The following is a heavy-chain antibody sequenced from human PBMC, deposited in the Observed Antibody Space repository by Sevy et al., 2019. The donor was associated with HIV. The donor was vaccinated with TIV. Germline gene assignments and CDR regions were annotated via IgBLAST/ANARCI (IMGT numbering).Heavy chain of an antibody. CDR1: GGSISSYY. CDR2: IYYSGST. Sequence: ETLSLTCTVSGGSISSYYWSWIRQPPGKGLEWIGYIYYSGSTNYNPSLKSRVTISVDTSKNQFSLKLSSVTAADTAVYYCARATYSSGWYGAYYYYMDVWGKGTTVTVSS. J-gene: IGHJ6*03. CDR3: ARATYSSGWYGAYYYYMDV. D-gene: IGHD6-19*01. V-gene: IGHV4-59*01.